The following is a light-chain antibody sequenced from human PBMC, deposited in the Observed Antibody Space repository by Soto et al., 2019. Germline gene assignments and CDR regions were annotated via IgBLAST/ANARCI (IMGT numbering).Light chain of an antibody. J-gene: IGKJ4*01. CDR3: QQRYNLPLT. Sequence: EIVLTQSPATLSLYTGERATLSCRASQIVTTSLAWYQQKPGQAPRLLIFDTSNRAAGVPARFSGSGSGTDFTLTISSLEPEDFAVYYCQQRYNLPLTFGGGTKVDIK. V-gene: IGKV3-11*01. CDR2: DTS. CDR1: QIVTTS.